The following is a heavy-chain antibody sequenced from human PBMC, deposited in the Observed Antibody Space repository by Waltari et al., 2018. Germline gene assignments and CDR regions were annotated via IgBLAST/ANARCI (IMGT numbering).Heavy chain of an antibody. D-gene: IGHD3-3*02. J-gene: IGHJ4*02. CDR2: IRYDGSDK. CDR3: VSEGVAIPVHMSIFDY. V-gene: IGHV3-30*02. CDR1: GFTFSGCG. Sequence: QVQLVESGGGVVQPGGSLRLSCEASGFTFSGCGMHWVRQAPGKGLEWVIFIRYDGSDKYCADVVKGRVSISRDNSKNTVSLQMNSLRPEDTAVYYCVSEGVAIPVHMSIFDYWGQGALVAVSS.